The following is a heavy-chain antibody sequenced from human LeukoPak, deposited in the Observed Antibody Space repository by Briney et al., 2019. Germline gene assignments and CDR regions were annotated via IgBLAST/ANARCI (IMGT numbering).Heavy chain of an antibody. V-gene: IGHV3-23*01. Sequence: GGSLRLSCAASGFTFSSHGMSWVRQAPGKGLEWVSTISGSGDNTYYADSVKGRFTISRDNSKDTLYLQMNSLRAEDTAVYYCARVTYGSGTYGAFDYWGQGTLVTVSS. CDR2: ISGSGDNT. CDR3: ARVTYGSGTYGAFDY. J-gene: IGHJ4*02. CDR1: GFTFSSHG. D-gene: IGHD3-10*01.